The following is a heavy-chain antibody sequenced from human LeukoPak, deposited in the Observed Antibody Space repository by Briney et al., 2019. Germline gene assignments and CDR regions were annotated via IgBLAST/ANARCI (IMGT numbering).Heavy chain of an antibody. J-gene: IGHJ3*02. Sequence: SETLSLTCTVSGDSISINTYHWGWIRQPPGKALEWIGGIYYSRNTYYNPSLKSRVTISVDTSKNQFSLKLSSVTAADTAVYYCARDLGSPYFDIWGQGTMVTVSS. CDR3: ARDLGSPYFDI. CDR2: IYYSRNT. V-gene: IGHV4-39*07. CDR1: GDSISINTYH.